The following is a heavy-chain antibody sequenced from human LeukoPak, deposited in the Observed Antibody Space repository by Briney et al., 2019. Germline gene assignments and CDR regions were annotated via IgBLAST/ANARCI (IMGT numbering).Heavy chain of an antibody. CDR1: GFTVSSNY. CDR2: IYSGAST. D-gene: IGHD1-26*01. J-gene: IGHJ4*02. CDR3: ARVGATYPPGTYYFDY. V-gene: IGHV3-53*01. Sequence: GGSLRLSCAASGFTVSSNYMSGFGQAPGRGRRWFSVIYSGASTYYADSVKGRFTFYRDNSKNTLYLQMNSLRAEDTAVYYCARVGATYPPGTYYFDYWGQGTLVTVSS.